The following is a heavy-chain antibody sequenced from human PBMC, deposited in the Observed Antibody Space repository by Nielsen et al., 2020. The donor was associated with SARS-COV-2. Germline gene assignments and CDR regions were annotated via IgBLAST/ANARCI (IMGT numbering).Heavy chain of an antibody. CDR3: AKIQQVGDTSRDY. CDR2: LTGSGRTT. D-gene: IGHD1-26*01. J-gene: IGHJ4*02. Sequence: GSLKISCAASGFTFNNYAMSWVRQAPGKGLEWVSALTGSGRTTYCADSVKGRFTVSRDNSKNTLYLQMNSLRAEDTAVYYCAKIQQVGDTSRDYWGQGALVTVSS. V-gene: IGHV3-23*01. CDR1: GFTFNNYA.